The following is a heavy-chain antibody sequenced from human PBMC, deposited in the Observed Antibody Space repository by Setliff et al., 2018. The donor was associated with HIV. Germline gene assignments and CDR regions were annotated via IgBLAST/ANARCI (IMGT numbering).Heavy chain of an antibody. CDR3: AKTPVGYSSTWFYYFDY. J-gene: IGHJ4*02. Sequence: LRLSCAASGFTFSSYALSWVRQAPGKGLEWVSTISGSGGSTYYADSGKGRFTISRDSSENTLYLQMNSLRAEDTAVYYCAKTPVGYSSTWFYYFDYWGQGTLVTVSS. V-gene: IGHV3-23*01. CDR1: GFTFSSYA. CDR2: ISGSGGST. D-gene: IGHD6-13*01.